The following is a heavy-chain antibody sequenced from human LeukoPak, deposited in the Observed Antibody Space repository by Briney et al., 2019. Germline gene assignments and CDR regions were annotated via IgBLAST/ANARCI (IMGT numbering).Heavy chain of an antibody. D-gene: IGHD3-22*01. CDR3: ARVDSSGYYYFDY. CDR2: INPSGGST. V-gene: IGHV1-46*01. J-gene: IGHJ4*02. CDR1: GYTFTSYY. Sequence: ASVKVSCKASGYTFTSYYMHWVRQAPGQGLEWMGIINPSGGSTSYAQKFQGRVTMTRDTSTSTVYVELSSLGSEDTAVYYCARVDSSGYYYFDYWGQGTLVTVSS.